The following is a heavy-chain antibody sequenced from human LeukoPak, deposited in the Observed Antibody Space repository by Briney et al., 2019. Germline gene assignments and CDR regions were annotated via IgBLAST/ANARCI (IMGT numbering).Heavy chain of an antibody. CDR1: GGSFSGYY. Sequence: SETLSLTCAVYGGSFSGYYWSWIRQPPGKGLEWIGEINLSGSTNYNPSLKSRVTISVDTSKNQFSLKLSSVTAADTAVYYCARSIPLSSAGWYWIHQGIDYWGQGTLVTVSS. J-gene: IGHJ4*02. V-gene: IGHV4-34*01. D-gene: IGHD6-19*01. CDR3: ARSIPLSSAGWYWIHQGIDY. CDR2: INLSGST.